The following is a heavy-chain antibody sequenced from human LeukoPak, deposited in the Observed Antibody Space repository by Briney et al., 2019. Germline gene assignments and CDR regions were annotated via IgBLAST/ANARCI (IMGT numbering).Heavy chain of an antibody. Sequence: PSETLSLTCTVSGDSVTSGGFYWAWLRQPPGKGLELIATVYYTGSTYYNPSLKSRVTISIDTSKNHFSLKLRSVVAPDTAVYYCARHSGSGSLSRPFDPWGQGTLVTVSS. CDR1: GDSVTSGGFY. V-gene: IGHV4-39*02. J-gene: IGHJ5*02. D-gene: IGHD3-10*01. CDR2: VYYTGST. CDR3: ARHSGSGSLSRPFDP.